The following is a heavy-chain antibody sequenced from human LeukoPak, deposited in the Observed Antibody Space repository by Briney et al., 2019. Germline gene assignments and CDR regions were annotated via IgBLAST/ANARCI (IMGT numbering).Heavy chain of an antibody. Sequence: SGTLSLTCAVSGGSISSNHWWSWVRQSPGRGLEWIGEIFHSGNTDYNPSLKSRVTISVDKSKNQLSLTLSSVTAADTAVYYCARDRTISHTVTIGDAFDIWGQGTMVTVSS. CDR2: IFHSGNT. CDR3: ARDRTISHTVTIGDAFDI. V-gene: IGHV4-4*02. J-gene: IGHJ3*02. CDR1: GGSISSNHW. D-gene: IGHD4-17*01.